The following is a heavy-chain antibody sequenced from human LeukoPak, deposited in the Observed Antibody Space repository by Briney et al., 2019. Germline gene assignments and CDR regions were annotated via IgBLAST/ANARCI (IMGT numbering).Heavy chain of an antibody. V-gene: IGHV4-4*07. Sequence: SETLSLTCTVSGGSISSKYWSWIRQPAGKGLEWIGRIDTSGSTNYNPSLTSRVTMSVDTSKNQFSLKLSSVTAADTAVYYCATLGYSYGTDYWGQGTLVTVSS. J-gene: IGHJ4*02. CDR3: ATLGYSYGTDY. CDR1: GGSISSKY. CDR2: IDTSGST. D-gene: IGHD5-18*01.